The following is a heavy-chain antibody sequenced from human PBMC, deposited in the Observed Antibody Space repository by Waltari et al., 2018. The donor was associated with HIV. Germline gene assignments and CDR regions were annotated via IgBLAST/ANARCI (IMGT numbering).Heavy chain of an antibody. V-gene: IGHV6-1*01. CDR3: AREHSVSARSGFDF. CDR2: TFYRSQWFQ. CDR1: GDSVSGDRPA. D-gene: IGHD6-13*01. Sequence: QVQLQQSGPGLVKPSQTLSLTCAISGDSVSGDRPAWNWIRQSPSGGLEGLGRTFYRSQWFQAYALSVKGRIVINADTSKNQFSLHLNSVTPEDTALYYCAREHSVSARSGFDFWGQGTLVTVS. J-gene: IGHJ4*02.